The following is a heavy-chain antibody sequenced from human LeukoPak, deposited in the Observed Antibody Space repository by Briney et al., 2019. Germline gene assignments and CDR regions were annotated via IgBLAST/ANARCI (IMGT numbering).Heavy chain of an antibody. CDR1: GFTFSGSA. Sequence: GGSLRLSCAASGFTFSGSALHWVRQASGKGLEWVGRIRSTADGYATAYAASVKGRFTISRDDSKNTAYLQMDSLKTEDTAVYYCTGNYYGSGSYADFDYWGQGALVTVSS. J-gene: IGHJ4*02. D-gene: IGHD3-10*01. CDR3: TGNYYGSGSYADFDY. V-gene: IGHV3-73*01. CDR2: IRSTADGYAT.